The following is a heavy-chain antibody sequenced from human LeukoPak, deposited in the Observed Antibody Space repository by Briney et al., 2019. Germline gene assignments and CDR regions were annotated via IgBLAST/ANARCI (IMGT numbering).Heavy chain of an antibody. CDR1: GFTFSSYA. D-gene: IGHD5-18*01. V-gene: IGHV3-23*01. Sequence: PGGSLRLSCAASGFTFSSYAMSWVRQAPGRGLEWVSGISGSGVYTYYADSVKGRFTIFRDNSKNTLFLQLNRLRAEDTAMYYCAKAGVQLWSPAGDYWGQGTLVTVSS. CDR3: AKAGVQLWSPAGDY. J-gene: IGHJ4*02. CDR2: ISGSGVYT.